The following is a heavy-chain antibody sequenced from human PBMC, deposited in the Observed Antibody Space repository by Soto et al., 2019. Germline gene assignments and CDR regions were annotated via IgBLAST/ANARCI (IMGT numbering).Heavy chain of an antibody. J-gene: IGHJ4*02. CDR2: INASNGNR. CDR1: GYTFTSYA. Sequence: QVQLVQSGAEVKKPGASVKVSCKASGYTFTSYAMHWVRQAPGQRLEWMGWINASNGNRKYSQRFQGRVTIASDTSASTGYMELSSLRSEDTAVYYCARDFNWASDYWGQGTLVTVSS. D-gene: IGHD1-1*01. V-gene: IGHV1-3*01. CDR3: ARDFNWASDY.